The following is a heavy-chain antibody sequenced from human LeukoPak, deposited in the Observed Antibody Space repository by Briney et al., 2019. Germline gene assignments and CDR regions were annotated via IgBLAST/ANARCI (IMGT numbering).Heavy chain of an antibody. Sequence: GGSLRLSCAASGFTFSSYEMNWVRQAPGKGLEWVSYISSSGSTIYYADSVKGRFTISRDNAKNSLYLQMNSLRAEDTAVYFCARDGYNPDYWGQGTLVTVSS. CDR1: GFTFSSYE. D-gene: IGHD5-24*01. J-gene: IGHJ4*02. CDR3: ARDGYNPDY. V-gene: IGHV3-48*03. CDR2: ISSSGSTI.